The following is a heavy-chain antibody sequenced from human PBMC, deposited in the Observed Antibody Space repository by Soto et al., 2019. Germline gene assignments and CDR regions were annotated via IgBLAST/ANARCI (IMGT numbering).Heavy chain of an antibody. J-gene: IGHJ5*02. CDR2: IYYSGST. V-gene: IGHV4-39*01. CDR1: GGSISSSSYY. Sequence: SSETLSLTCTVSGGSISSSSYYWGWIRQPPGKGLEWIGSIYYSGSTYYNPSLKSRVTISVDTSKNQFSLKLSSVTAADTAVYYCARQRSEYYDFWSGYYSRYWFDPWGQGTLVTVS. CDR3: ARQRSEYYDFWSGYYSRYWFDP. D-gene: IGHD3-3*01.